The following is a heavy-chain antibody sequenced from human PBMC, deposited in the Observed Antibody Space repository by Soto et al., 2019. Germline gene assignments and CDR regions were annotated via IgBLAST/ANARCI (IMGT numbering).Heavy chain of an antibody. D-gene: IGHD3-10*01. J-gene: IGHJ6*02. CDR2: IYHSGST. V-gene: IGHV4-4*02. CDR3: ASADYYYGSRYYYGMDV. CDR1: GGSISSSNW. Sequence: PSETLSLTCAVSGGSISSSNWWSWVRQPPGKGLEWIGEIYHSGSTNYNPSLKSRVTISVDKSKNQFSLKLSSVTAADTAVYYCASADYYYGSRYYYGMDVWGQGTTVTVSS.